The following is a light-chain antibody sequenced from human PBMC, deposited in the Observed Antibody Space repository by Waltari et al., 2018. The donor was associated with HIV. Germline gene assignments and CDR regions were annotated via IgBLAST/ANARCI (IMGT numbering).Light chain of an antibody. V-gene: IGKV1-39*01. CDR2: AAS. J-gene: IGKJ5*01. CDR3: QQSYSTPRIT. CDR1: QRISSY. Sequence: DIQMTQSPSSLSASVGDRVTMTCRASQRISSYLNWYQQKPGKAPKLLIYAASSLQSGVPSRFSGSGSGTDFTLTISSLQPADFATYYCQQSYSTPRITFGQGTRLEIK.